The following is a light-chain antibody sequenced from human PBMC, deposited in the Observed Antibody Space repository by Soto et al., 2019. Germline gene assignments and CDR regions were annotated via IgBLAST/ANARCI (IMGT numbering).Light chain of an antibody. V-gene: IGKV3-11*01. Sequence: EIVLTQSPATLSLSPGARATLSCRASQSVSSYLAWYQQKPGQAPRLLIYDASNRATGIPARFSGCGSGTDFTLTISSLEPEDFAVYYCQQRSNWRWTFGQGTKVEIK. J-gene: IGKJ1*01. CDR3: QQRSNWRWT. CDR2: DAS. CDR1: QSVSSY.